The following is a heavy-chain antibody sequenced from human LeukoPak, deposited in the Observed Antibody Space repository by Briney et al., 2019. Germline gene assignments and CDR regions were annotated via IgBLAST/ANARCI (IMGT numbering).Heavy chain of an antibody. J-gene: IGHJ3*01. Sequence: PSETLSLTCGVSGYSISRGYSWGWIRQPPGKGLEWIGNIYHSESTHYNPSLKSRVPISPDTSKNQFSLKLTSVTASDTAVYYCARFDHVWETHGMDAFDLWGQGTMVTVSS. CDR2: IYHSEST. D-gene: IGHD3-16*01. CDR3: ARFDHVWETHGMDAFDL. V-gene: IGHV4-38-2*01. CDR1: GYSISRGYS.